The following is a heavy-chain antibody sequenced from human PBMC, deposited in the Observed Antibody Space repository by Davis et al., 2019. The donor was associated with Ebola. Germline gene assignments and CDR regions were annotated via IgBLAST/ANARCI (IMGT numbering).Heavy chain of an antibody. CDR3: AKLAGPFCGGDCYPHDY. V-gene: IGHV3-30-3*02. D-gene: IGHD2-21*01. CDR2: ISYDGSNK. CDR1: GFTFSSYA. Sequence: GGSLRLSCAASGFTFSSYAMHWVRQAPGKGLEWVAVISYDGSNKYYADSVKGRFTISRDNAKNTLSLQMNSLRAEDTAIYYCAKLAGPFCGGDCYPHDYWGQGILVTVSS. J-gene: IGHJ4*02.